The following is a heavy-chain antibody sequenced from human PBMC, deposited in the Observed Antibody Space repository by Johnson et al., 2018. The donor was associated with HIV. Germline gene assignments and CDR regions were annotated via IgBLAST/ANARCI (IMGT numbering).Heavy chain of an antibody. J-gene: IGHJ3*02. CDR2: ISGNSGRI. Sequence: VQLVESGGGLVQPGRSLRLSCAASGFSFDDYAMDWVRQVPGKGLEWVSGISGNSGRIGYADYVKGRFTIARDNSKNTRYLQMNSLRAEDTAVYYCAKDIRLVSAYYDILSGTSFDAFDIWGQGTMVTVSS. D-gene: IGHD3-9*01. CDR3: AKDIRLVSAYYDILSGTSFDAFDI. V-gene: IGHV3-9*01. CDR1: GFSFDDYA.